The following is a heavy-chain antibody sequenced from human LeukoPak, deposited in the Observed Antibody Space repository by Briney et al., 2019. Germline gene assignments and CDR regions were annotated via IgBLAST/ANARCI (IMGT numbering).Heavy chain of an antibody. V-gene: IGHV3-30*02. CDR1: GFTFSSYG. CDR3: AKDEWLDKATTTQPFDY. Sequence: PGGSLRLSCAASGFTFSSYGMHWVRQAPGKGLEWVAFIRYDGSNKYYADSVKGRFTISRDNSKNTLYLQMSSLRAEDTAVYYCAKDEWLDKATTTQPFDYWGQGTLVTVSS. J-gene: IGHJ4*02. D-gene: IGHD5-12*01. CDR2: IRYDGSNK.